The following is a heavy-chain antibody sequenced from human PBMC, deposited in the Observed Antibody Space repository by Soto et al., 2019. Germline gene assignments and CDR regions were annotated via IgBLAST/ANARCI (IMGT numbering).Heavy chain of an antibody. J-gene: IGHJ6*02. CDR1: GASMSDYY. Sequence: SATLSLTYTVSGASMSDYYGTWVRQPPGGGLEWIGYIYYSGSTNYNPSLKSRVTISVDTSKNQFSLKLSSVTAADTAVYYCAREDYYYGMDVWGQGTTVTVSS. CDR2: IYYSGST. V-gene: IGHV4-59*01. CDR3: AREDYYYGMDV.